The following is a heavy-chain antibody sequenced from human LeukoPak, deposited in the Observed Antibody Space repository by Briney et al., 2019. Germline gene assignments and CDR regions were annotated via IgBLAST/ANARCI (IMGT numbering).Heavy chain of an antibody. D-gene: IGHD2-2*01. CDR2: IYYSGST. CDR3: ARMPPHCSSTSCYLGPGAFDI. V-gene: IGHV4-59*12. CDR1: GGSISTYY. J-gene: IGHJ3*02. Sequence: PSETLSLTCTVSGGSISTYYWSWIRQPPGKGLEWIGYIYYSGSTYYNPSLKSRVTISVDTSKNQFSLKLSSVTAADTAVYYCARMPPHCSSTSCYLGPGAFDIWGQGTMVTVSS.